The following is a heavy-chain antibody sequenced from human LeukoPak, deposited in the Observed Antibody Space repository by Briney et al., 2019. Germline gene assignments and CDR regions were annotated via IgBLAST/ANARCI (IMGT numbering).Heavy chain of an antibody. CDR3: AKGPRAITGGPLDP. J-gene: IGHJ5*02. CDR2: IGASGEST. D-gene: IGHD1-14*01. Sequence: PGGSLRLSCAASGFTFSVAAMTWVRQAPGKGLEWVSLIGASGESTYYAGSVKGRFTISRDNSKNTLSLQMNSLRAEDTAVYYCAKGPRAITGGPLDPWGQGTLVTVSS. V-gene: IGHV3-23*01. CDR1: GFTFSVAA.